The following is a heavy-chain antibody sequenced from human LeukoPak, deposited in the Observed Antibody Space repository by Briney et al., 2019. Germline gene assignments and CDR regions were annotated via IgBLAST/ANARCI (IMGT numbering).Heavy chain of an antibody. Sequence: PSETLSLTCAVSGSSISSDFYWGWVRQPPGKGLEWIGTIYHSGVSYLNPSLKSRLTISVDTSKNQFSLKLYSVTAADTAVYYRTREKASAVHYWGQGILVTVSS. CDR1: GSSISSDFY. D-gene: IGHD2-2*01. V-gene: IGHV4-38-2*02. CDR2: IYHSGVS. J-gene: IGHJ4*02. CDR3: TREKASAVHY.